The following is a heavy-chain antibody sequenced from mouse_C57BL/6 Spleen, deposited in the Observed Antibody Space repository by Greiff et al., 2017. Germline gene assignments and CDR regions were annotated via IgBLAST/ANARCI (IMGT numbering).Heavy chain of an antibody. Sequence: QVQLQQSGAELVRPGASVTLSCKASGYTFTDYEMHWVKQTPVHGLEWIGAIDPETGGTAYNQKFKGKAILTADKSSSTAYMELRSLTSEDSAVYYCTRSGNWDWFAYWGQGTLVTVSA. CDR1: GYTFTDYE. CDR2: IDPETGGT. D-gene: IGHD4-1*01. CDR3: TRSGNWDWFAY. V-gene: IGHV1-15*01. J-gene: IGHJ3*01.